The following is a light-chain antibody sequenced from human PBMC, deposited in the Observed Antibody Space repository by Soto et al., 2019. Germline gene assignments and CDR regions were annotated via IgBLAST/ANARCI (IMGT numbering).Light chain of an antibody. CDR3: QQYGRSPFT. CDR2: GAS. Sequence: EIVLTQSPGTLSLSPGERATLSCRASQSVSSSHLAWYQQKPGQAPRLLIYGASSRATGIPDRFSGSGSGTDFTLTISRLEPEDFVVYFCQQYGRSPFTFGQGTKLQIK. CDR1: QSVSSSH. V-gene: IGKV3-20*01. J-gene: IGKJ2*01.